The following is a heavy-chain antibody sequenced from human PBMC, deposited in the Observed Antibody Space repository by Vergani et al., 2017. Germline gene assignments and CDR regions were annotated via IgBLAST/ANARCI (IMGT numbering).Heavy chain of an antibody. CDR2: ISYDGSNK. CDR1: GFTFSSYG. CDR3: ASSGLEMATKGEDDYFDY. J-gene: IGHJ4*02. Sequence: QVQLVESGGGVVQPGRSLRLSCAASGFTFSSYGMHWVRQAPGKGLEWVAVISYDGSNKYYADSVKGRFTISRDNSKNTLYLQMNSLRAEDTAVYYCASSGLEMATKGEDDYFDYWGQGTLVTVSS. V-gene: IGHV3-30*03. D-gene: IGHD5-24*01.